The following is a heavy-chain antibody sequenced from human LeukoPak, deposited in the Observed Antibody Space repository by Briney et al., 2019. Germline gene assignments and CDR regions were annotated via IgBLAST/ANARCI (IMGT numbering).Heavy chain of an antibody. V-gene: IGHV4-31*03. J-gene: IGHJ4*02. CDR1: GGSISSGGYY. CDR2: IYYTGST. CDR3: ARDRRWPQTIFDY. Sequence: TRSLICTVSGGSISSGGYYWSWIRQHPGKGLEWIGYIYYTGSTYYNPSLKSRVTISVDTSKNQFSLKLSSVTAADTAVYYCARDRRWPQTIFDYWGQGT. D-gene: IGHD4-23*01.